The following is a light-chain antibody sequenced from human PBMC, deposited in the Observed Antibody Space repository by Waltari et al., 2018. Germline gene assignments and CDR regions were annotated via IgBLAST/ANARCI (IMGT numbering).Light chain of an antibody. V-gene: IGKV1-16*01. Sequence: DFQMTQSPSSLSASVGDRVTITCRASKNIDNDLAWFQQKPGNAPKSLIYGFSTLQSGVPSRFRGSRSGADFTLTISNLQPEDSATYFCQQYYGYPLSFGGGTKVEI. CDR2: GFS. CDR3: QQYYGYPLS. J-gene: IGKJ4*01. CDR1: KNIDND.